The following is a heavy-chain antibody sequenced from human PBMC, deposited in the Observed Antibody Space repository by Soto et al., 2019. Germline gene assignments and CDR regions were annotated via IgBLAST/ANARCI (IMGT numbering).Heavy chain of an antibody. Sequence: QVQLVQSGAEVKKPGASVKVSCKASGCTFTSYGISWVRQAPGQGLEWMGWISAYNGNTNYAQKHQGRGTMTADTSTSTAYMELRSLRSDDTAVYCCARMIVAPNLGWFDRWGQGTLVTVSS. CDR3: ARMIVAPNLGWFDR. V-gene: IGHV1-18*01. D-gene: IGHD5-12*01. J-gene: IGHJ5*02. CDR2: ISAYNGNT. CDR1: GCTFTSYG.